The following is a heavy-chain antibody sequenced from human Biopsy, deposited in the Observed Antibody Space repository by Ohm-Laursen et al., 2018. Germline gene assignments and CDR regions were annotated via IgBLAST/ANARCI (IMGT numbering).Heavy chain of an antibody. D-gene: IGHD4-11*01. V-gene: IGHV4-59*02. Sequence: SETLSLTCSVSGGSASSYLWGWIRQPPGKGLEWIGNIYNSGSTSYNPSLKSRVTISVDTSKNQFSLKLNSATAADTAVYYCASFNDYKGSWFDPWGQGTLVTVSS. J-gene: IGHJ5*02. CDR3: ASFNDYKGSWFDP. CDR1: GGSASSYL. CDR2: IYNSGST.